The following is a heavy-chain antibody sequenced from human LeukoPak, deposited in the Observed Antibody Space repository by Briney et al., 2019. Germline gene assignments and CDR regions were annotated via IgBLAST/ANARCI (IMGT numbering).Heavy chain of an antibody. J-gene: IGHJ4*02. V-gene: IGHV4-31*03. CDR2: IYYCGTT. D-gene: IGHD5-18*01. Sequence: SETLSLPCTVSGGSIISADYYWSWFRQYSGKGLECIGYIYYCGTTYYNPSLKSRLTISVDTSKHQFSLELRSVTAADTAVYFCTRALYSYGGFDYLGQGTLVTVSS. CDR3: TRALYSYGGFDY. CDR1: GGSIISADYY.